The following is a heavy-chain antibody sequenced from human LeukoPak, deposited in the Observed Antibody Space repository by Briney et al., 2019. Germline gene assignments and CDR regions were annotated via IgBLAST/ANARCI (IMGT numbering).Heavy chain of an antibody. CDR3: AGRGYSGYDTRTGGY. Sequence: PSETLSLTCTVSGGSISSGGNYWSWIRQHPGKGLEWIGYIHTGGTTYYNPSLKSRVTISVDTSNNQFSLKLSSVTAADTAVYYCAGRGYSGYDTRTGGYWGQGTLVTVSS. CDR1: GGSISSGGNY. J-gene: IGHJ4*02. CDR2: IHTGGTT. V-gene: IGHV4-31*03. D-gene: IGHD5-12*01.